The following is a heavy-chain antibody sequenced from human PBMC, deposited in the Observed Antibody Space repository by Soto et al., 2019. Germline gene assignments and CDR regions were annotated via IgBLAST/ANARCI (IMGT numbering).Heavy chain of an antibody. J-gene: IGHJ6*03. CDR1: GGTFSSYT. CDR2: IIPILGIA. Sequence: QVQLVQSGAEVKKPGSSVKVSCKASGGTFSSYTISWVRQAPGQGLEWMGRIIPILGIANYAQKFQGRVTITADKSTSTAYMELSSLRSEDTAVYYCASQGAAGQWLVRSSYYYYYMDVWGKGTTVTVSS. CDR3: ASQGAAGQWLVRSSYYYYYMDV. D-gene: IGHD6-19*01. V-gene: IGHV1-69*02.